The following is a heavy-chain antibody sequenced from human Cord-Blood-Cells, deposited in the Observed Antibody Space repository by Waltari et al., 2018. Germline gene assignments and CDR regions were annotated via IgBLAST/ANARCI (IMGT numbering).Heavy chain of an antibody. Sequence: QVQLVQSGAEVKKPGASVKVSCKASGYTFPGYYMHWVRQAPGQGLEGRGWISANSGGTDYAQKFQGWVTMTRETSISTAYMELSRLRSDDTAVYYCAREVSDYYYYYGMDVWGQGTTVTVSS. J-gene: IGHJ6*02. CDR1: GYTFPGYY. D-gene: IGHD1-20*01. V-gene: IGHV1-2*04. CDR3: AREVSDYYYYYGMDV. CDR2: ISANSGGT.